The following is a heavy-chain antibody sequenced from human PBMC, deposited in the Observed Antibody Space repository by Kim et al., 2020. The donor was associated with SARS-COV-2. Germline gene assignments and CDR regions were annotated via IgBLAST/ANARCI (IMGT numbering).Heavy chain of an antibody. Sequence: ASVKVSCKASGYTFTSYYMHWVRQAPGQGLEWMGIINPSGGSTSYAQKFQGRVTMTRDTSTSTVYMELSSLRSEDTAVYYCARDFGSRSYYDFWSGYWGDAFDIWGQGTMVTVSS. CDR2: INPSGGST. CDR1: GYTFTSYY. V-gene: IGHV1-46*01. CDR3: ARDFGSRSYYDFWSGYWGDAFDI. D-gene: IGHD3-3*01. J-gene: IGHJ3*02.